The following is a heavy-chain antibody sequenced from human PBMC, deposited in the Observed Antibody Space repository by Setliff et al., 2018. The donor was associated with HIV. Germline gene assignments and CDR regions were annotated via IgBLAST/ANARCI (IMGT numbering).Heavy chain of an antibody. V-gene: IGHV4-34*01. CDR3: ARGGVGATNLDY. Sequence: KTSETLSLTCAVYGGSFSGYYWSWIRQPPGKGLEWIGEINHSGSTNYNPSFKSRVTISVDTSKNQFSLKLSSVTAADTAVYYCARGGVGATNLDYWGQGTLVTVSS. CDR1: GGSFSGYY. J-gene: IGHJ4*02. D-gene: IGHD1-26*01. CDR2: INHSGST.